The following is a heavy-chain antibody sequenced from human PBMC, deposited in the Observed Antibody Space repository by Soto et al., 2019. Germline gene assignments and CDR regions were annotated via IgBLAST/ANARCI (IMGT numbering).Heavy chain of an antibody. CDR1: GLTLSGKP. Sequence: EVQLAEPGGGLAHPGGPRSLSCAAPGLTLSGKPLDWFPQPPGKGLEYVSGISSNGVGTYYANSVQGRFTISRDNSKNTVYLQMGSLRPEDMAVYYCARRARPDFYYMDVWGKGTTVTVSS. CDR3: ARRARPDFYYMDV. D-gene: IGHD6-6*01. CDR2: ISSNGVGT. V-gene: IGHV3-64*01. J-gene: IGHJ6*03.